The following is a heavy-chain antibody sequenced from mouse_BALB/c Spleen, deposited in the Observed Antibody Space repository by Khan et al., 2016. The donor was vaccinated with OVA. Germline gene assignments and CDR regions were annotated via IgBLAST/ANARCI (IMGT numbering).Heavy chain of an antibody. CDR2: ISSGDST. V-gene: IGHV5-6-5*01. CDR3: ARDYWFAY. CDR1: GFTFSNYA. Sequence: EVELVESGGGLVKPGGSLKLSCAASGFTFSNYAMSWVRQSPEKRLEWVASISSGDSTYYPDSVKDRFTISRDNARNILYLQMSSLRSEDTAMYYCARDYWFAYWGQGTLVTVSA. J-gene: IGHJ3*01.